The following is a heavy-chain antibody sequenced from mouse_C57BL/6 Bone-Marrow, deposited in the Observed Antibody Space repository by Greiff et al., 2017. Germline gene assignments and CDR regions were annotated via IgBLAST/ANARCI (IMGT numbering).Heavy chain of an antibody. D-gene: IGHD1-1*02. Sequence: VQGVESGPGLVQPSQCLSITCTVSGFSLTSYGVHWVRQSPGKGLEWMGVIWRGGSTDYNAAFMSRLSTTKDNSKSQVFFKMNSLQADDTAIYYCARKGGAWYFDVWGTGTTVTVSS. CDR2: IWRGGST. J-gene: IGHJ1*03. V-gene: IGHV2-5*01. CDR3: ARKGGAWYFDV. CDR1: GFSLTSYG.